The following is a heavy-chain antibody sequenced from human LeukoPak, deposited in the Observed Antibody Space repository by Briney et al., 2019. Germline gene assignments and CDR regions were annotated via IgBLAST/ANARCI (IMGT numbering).Heavy chain of an antibody. CDR3: ARRLGWGP. Sequence: SETLSLTCTVSGGSISSSSYYWGWIRQPPGKGLEWIGEINHSGSTNYNPSLKSRVTISVDTSKNQFSLKLSSVAAADTAVYYCARRLGWGPWGQGTLVTVPS. V-gene: IGHV4-39*07. CDR1: GGSISSSSYY. D-gene: IGHD3-9*01. CDR2: INHSGST. J-gene: IGHJ5*02.